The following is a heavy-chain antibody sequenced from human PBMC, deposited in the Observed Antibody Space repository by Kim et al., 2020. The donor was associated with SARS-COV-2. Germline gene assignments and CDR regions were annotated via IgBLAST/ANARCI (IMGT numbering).Heavy chain of an antibody. V-gene: IGHV1-69*04. Sequence: SVKVSCKFSGGPFTIFPFSWVRQAPGQGPEWVGRITPALGKVDYAQKFQGRVTISADKSTSTVYMELRGLRSEDTASYFCTRDWNAVADAHWGQGTLVTVTS. CDR3: TRDWNAVADAH. CDR2: ITPALGKV. CDR1: GGPFTIFP. D-gene: IGHD6-19*01. J-gene: IGHJ1*01.